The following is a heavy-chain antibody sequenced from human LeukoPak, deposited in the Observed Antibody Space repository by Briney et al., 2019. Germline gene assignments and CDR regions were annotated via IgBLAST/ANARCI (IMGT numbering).Heavy chain of an antibody. Sequence: SETLSLTCTVSGGSISSSNYYWGWIRQPPGKGLECIGSVYYSGNTYYNPSLKSRVTISVDTSKNQFSLKLSSVTAADTAVYYCARGWQWLDFDYWGQGTLVTVSS. CDR2: VYYSGNT. J-gene: IGHJ4*02. D-gene: IGHD6-19*01. CDR3: ARGWQWLDFDY. CDR1: GGSISSSNYY. V-gene: IGHV4-39*07.